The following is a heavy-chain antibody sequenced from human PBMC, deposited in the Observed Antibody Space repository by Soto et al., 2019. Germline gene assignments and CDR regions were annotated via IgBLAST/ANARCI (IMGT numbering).Heavy chain of an antibody. V-gene: IGHV3-21*01. J-gene: IGHJ4*02. CDR1: GFTFSHYS. Sequence: GGSLRLSCAASGFTFSHYSMNWVRQVPGKGLEWVSSISSSSNFIYYADSMEGRFTSSRDNAKNSLYLQMNSLRAEDTAVYYCARGRNSGSYYPDYWGQGTRVTVSS. CDR2: ISSSSNFI. D-gene: IGHD3-10*01. CDR3: ARGRNSGSYYPDY.